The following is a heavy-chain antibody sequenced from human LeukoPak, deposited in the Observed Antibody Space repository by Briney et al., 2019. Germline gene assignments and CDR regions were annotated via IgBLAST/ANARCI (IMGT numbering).Heavy chain of an antibody. V-gene: IGHV4-38-2*01. J-gene: IGHJ4*02. CDR2: IYHSGST. Sequence: PSETLSLTCAVSAYSISSGYYWGWIRQPPGKGLEWIGSIYHSGSTYYNPSLKSRVTISVDTSKNQFSLKLSSVTAADTAVYYCARLVSGWYPGQYNEGEYFDYWGQGTLVTVSS. CDR3: ARLVSGWYPGQYNEGEYFDY. D-gene: IGHD6-19*01. CDR1: AYSISSGYY.